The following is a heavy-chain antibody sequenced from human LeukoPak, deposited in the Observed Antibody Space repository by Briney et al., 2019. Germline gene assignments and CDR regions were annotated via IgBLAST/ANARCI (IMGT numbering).Heavy chain of an antibody. Sequence: SETLSLTCTVSGGSISGYYWSWIRQTAGKGLEWIGRIYTSGSTDYNPPLKSRVTMSVDTSKNQFSLELSSVTAADTAVYYCARIQRGISGGFDYWGQGTLVTVSS. CDR1: GGSISGYY. V-gene: IGHV4-4*07. D-gene: IGHD3-10*01. CDR3: ARIQRGISGGFDY. J-gene: IGHJ4*02. CDR2: IYTSGST.